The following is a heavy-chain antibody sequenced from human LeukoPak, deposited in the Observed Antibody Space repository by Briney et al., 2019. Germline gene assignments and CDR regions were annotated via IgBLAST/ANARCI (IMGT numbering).Heavy chain of an antibody. CDR1: GFISSDYY. CDR3: ARAPSEIGGYYPEYFRH. D-gene: IGHD3-22*01. Sequence: GGSLRLSCPAPGFISSDYYMSWFPQAQGKGLEGVHIFRIRGSTIYYADSVKGRFTISRDNAKNTVSLQMNSLRPEDTGVYYCARAPSEIGGYYPEYFRHWGQGTLVTVSS. CDR2: FRIRGSTI. V-gene: IGHV3-11*04. J-gene: IGHJ1*01.